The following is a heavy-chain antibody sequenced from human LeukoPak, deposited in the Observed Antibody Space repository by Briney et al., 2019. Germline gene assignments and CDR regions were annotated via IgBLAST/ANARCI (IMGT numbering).Heavy chain of an antibody. CDR1: GFIFSSYA. J-gene: IGHJ4*02. CDR2: ISNDGSNN. CDR3: ARGAWTAYYLDY. D-gene: IGHD3/OR15-3a*01. Sequence: GGSLRLSCAASGFIFSSYAMHWVRQAPGKGLEWVAVISNDGSNNYYADSVKGRFTISRDNSKNTLYLQMNSLRAEDTAVYYCARGAWTAYYLDYWGQGTLVTVSS. V-gene: IGHV3-30-3*01.